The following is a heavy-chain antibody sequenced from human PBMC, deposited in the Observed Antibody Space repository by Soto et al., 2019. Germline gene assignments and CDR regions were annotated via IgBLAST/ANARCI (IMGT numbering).Heavy chain of an antibody. V-gene: IGHV4-4*09. J-gene: IGHJ6*04. CDR2: IYRSGNT. D-gene: IGHD3-16*01. CDR3: ARTLDYGQMDV. Sequence: SETLSLTCTLSGDSVRNQYWSSIRRPPGRGLEWIGYIYRSGNTKYNPSLKSRRTISVDTSKIQFSLKLSSVTSADTAVYYWARTLDYGQMDVWGKGPTVTVSS. CDR1: GDSVRNQY.